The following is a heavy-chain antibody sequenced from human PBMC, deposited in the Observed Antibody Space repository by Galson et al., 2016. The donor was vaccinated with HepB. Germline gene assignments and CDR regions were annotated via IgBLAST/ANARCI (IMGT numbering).Heavy chain of an antibody. Sequence: SETLSLTCTVSGYSISSGSCWGWIRQPPGRGLEWIGNIYDTGITNYNPSLKSRGTISVDTSKNQFSLRLSSVTAADTAVYYCASGWEKYSGSWPLHYFDYWGQGTLVTVSS. CDR2: IYDTGIT. J-gene: IGHJ4*02. V-gene: IGHV4-38-2*02. CDR3: ASGWEKYSGSWPLHYFDY. D-gene: IGHD6-13*01. CDR1: GYSISSGSC.